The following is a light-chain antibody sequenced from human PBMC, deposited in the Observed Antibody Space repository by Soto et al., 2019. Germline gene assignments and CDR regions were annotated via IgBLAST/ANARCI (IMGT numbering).Light chain of an antibody. V-gene: IGKV3-20*01. CDR2: GAS. CDR1: QSVSSSS. Sequence: EIVLTHPPGTLSLSPCERATLSFRASQSVSSSSLAWYQQKPGQAPRLLIYGASNRATGIPDRFSGSGSGTDFTLTISRLEPEDFAVYYCQQYGSSRTFGQGTKVDIK. J-gene: IGKJ1*01. CDR3: QQYGSSRT.